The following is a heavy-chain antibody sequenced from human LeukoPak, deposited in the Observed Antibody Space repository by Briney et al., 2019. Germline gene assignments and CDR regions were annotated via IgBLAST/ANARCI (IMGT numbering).Heavy chain of an antibody. V-gene: IGHV3-15*01. J-gene: IGHJ4*02. CDR1: GFTFSNAW. CDR2: IKSKTDGGTT. D-gene: IGHD5-18*01. CDR3: TTAVDTAMVTPYY. Sequence: GGSLRLSCAASGFTFSNAWMSWVRQAPGKGLERVGRIKSKTDGGTTDYAAPVKGRFTISRDDSKNTLYLQMNSLKTEDTAVYYCTTAVDTAMVTPYYWGQGTLVTVSS.